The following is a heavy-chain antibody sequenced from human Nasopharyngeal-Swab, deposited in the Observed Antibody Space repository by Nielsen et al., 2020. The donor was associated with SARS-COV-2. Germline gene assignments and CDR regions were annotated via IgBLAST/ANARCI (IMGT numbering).Heavy chain of an antibody. D-gene: IGHD6-19*01. CDR2: INPNSGGT. J-gene: IGHJ4*02. CDR1: GYTFTGYY. V-gene: IGHV1-2*02. CDR3: ARDRGSGAGFDY. Sequence: ASVKVSCKASGYTFTGYYMHWVRQAPGQGLEWMGWINPNSGGTNYAQKFQGRVTMTRDTSISTAYMELSRLRSDDTAVYYCARDRGSGAGFDYWGQGTLVTVPS.